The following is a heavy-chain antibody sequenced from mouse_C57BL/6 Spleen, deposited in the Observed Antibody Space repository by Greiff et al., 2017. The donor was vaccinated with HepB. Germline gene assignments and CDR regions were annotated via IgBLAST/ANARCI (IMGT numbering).Heavy chain of an antibody. V-gene: IGHV3-6*01. CDR3: ARYYGGYAMDY. J-gene: IGHJ4*01. CDR1: GYSITSGYY. D-gene: IGHD1-1*01. CDR2: ISYDGSN. Sequence: ESGPGLVKPSQSLSLTCSVTGYSITSGYYWNWIRQFPGNKLEWMGYISYDGSNNYNPSLKNRISITRDTSKNQFFLKLNSVTTEDTATYYCARYYGGYAMDYWGQGTSVTVSS.